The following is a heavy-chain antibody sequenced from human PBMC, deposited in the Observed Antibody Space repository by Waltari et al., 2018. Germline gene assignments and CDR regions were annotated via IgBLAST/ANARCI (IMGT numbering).Heavy chain of an antibody. CDR3: AKRGPRELLRLSWIPYFDF. CDR1: GFSFPSYP. CDR2: ISGSGFTT. J-gene: IGHJ4*02. Sequence: EVQLLESGGALVQPGGSLRLSCSASGFSFPSYPFYLVRQAPGKGLEWVSGISGSGFTTYYADSVKGRFTISRDNSQNTLFLQMNSLGAEDTALYYCAKRGPRELLRLSWIPYFDFWGLGTLVTVSS. D-gene: IGHD1-26*01. V-gene: IGHV3-23*01.